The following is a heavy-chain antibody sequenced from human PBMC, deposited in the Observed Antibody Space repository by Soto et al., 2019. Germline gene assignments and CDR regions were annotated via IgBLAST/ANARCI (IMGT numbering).Heavy chain of an antibody. D-gene: IGHD2-2*01. Sequence: GGSLRLSCAASGFTFSSYAMNWVRQAPGKGLEWVALISYDGSNKYYADSVRGRFTISRDSSTNTLFLQMNSLRAADTAVYYCGRCTSTSCHLGSDYCGQGTLVTVSS. CDR3: GRCTSTSCHLGSDY. CDR1: GFTFSSYA. CDR2: ISYDGSNK. J-gene: IGHJ4*02. V-gene: IGHV3-30-3*01.